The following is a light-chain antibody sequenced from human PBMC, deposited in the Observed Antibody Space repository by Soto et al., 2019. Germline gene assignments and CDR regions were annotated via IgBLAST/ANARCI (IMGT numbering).Light chain of an antibody. J-gene: IGKJ1*01. CDR3: QQFGSSPPWT. CDR1: HYVSNTY. V-gene: IGKV3-20*01. Sequence: EIVLTQSPGTLSLSPGERATLSCRASHYVSNTYLAWYQQKPGQAPRLLMYGASSRATGIPDRFSGSGSGTDFTLTISRLEPEDFAVYYCQQFGSSPPWTFGQGTKVEIK. CDR2: GAS.